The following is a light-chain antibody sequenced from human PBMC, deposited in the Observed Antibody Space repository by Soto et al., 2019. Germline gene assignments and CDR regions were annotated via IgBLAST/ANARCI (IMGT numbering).Light chain of an antibody. CDR2: STN. CDR3: VLYMGSVV. V-gene: IGLV8-61*01. J-gene: IGLJ2*01. CDR1: SGSVSTSYY. Sequence: VVTQEPSFSVSPGGTVTLTCGLSSGSVSTSYYPSWYQQTPGQAPRTLIYSTNTRSSGVPDRFSGSILGNKAALTITGAQADDESDYYCVLYMGSVVFGGGTKLTVL.